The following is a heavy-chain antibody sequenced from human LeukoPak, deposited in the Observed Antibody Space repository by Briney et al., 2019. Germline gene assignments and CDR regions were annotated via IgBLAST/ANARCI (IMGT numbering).Heavy chain of an antibody. J-gene: IGHJ4*02. CDR3: ARLYQHDSSTYRPVDY. V-gene: IGHV3-30*04. CDR1: GFIFSSSA. Sequence: PGRSLRLSCAASGFIFSSSAMHSVRQAPGKGLELVAVISYDGSNKYYADSVKGRFTISRDNSKNTLYLQMNTLRAEDTAVYYCARLYQHDSSTYRPVDYWGQGTLVSVSS. D-gene: IGHD3-22*01. CDR2: ISYDGSNK.